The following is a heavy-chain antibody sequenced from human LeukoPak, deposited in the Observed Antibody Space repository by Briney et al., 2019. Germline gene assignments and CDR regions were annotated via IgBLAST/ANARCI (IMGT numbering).Heavy chain of an antibody. J-gene: IGHJ4*02. Sequence: PGGSLRLSCAASRFTFSNFWMNWVRQAPGKGLEWVANINQDGSEKYYVDSVKGRFTISRDNAKNSLHLQMNNLRGEDTAVYYCARGHYYDFDWGQGTLVTVSS. CDR1: RFTFSNFW. V-gene: IGHV3-7*01. CDR2: INQDGSEK. D-gene: IGHD3-22*01. CDR3: ARGHYYDFD.